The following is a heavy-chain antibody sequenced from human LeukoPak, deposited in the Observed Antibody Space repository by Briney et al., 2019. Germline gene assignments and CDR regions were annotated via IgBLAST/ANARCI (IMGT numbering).Heavy chain of an antibody. CDR2: ISYDGSNK. D-gene: IGHD2-8*01. CDR3: ARGQGEYCTNGVCYLDAFDI. V-gene: IGHV3-30*04. CDR1: GFTFSSYA. Sequence: GGSLRLSCAASGFTFSSYAMHWVRQAPGKGLEWVAVISYDGSNKYYADSVKGRFTISRDNSKNTLYLQMNSLRAEDTAVYYCARGQGEYCTNGVCYLDAFDIWGQGTMVTVSS. J-gene: IGHJ3*02.